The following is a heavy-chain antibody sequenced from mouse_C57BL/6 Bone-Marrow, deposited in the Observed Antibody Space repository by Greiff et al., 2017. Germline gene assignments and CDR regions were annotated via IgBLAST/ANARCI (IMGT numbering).Heavy chain of an antibody. CDR1: GFTFSDYG. CDR2: ISSGSSTI. CDR3: ANYYGSIYAMDY. Sequence: DVQLQESGGGLVKPGGSLKLSCAASGFTFSDYGMHWVRQAPEKGLEWVAYISSGSSTIYYADTVKGRFTISRDNAKNTLFLQMTSLRSEDTAMYYCANYYGSIYAMDYWGQGTSVTVSS. V-gene: IGHV5-17*01. J-gene: IGHJ4*01. D-gene: IGHD1-1*01.